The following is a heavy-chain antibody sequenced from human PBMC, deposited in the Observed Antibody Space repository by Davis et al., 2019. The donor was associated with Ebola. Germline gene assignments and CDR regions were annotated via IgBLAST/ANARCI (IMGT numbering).Heavy chain of an antibody. CDR2: ISYDGSNK. CDR3: ARDQDFWSGYYYYFDY. CDR1: GFIFNTYA. J-gene: IGHJ4*02. Sequence: GGSLRLSCAASGFIFNTYAMHWVRQAPGKGLEWVAVISYDGSNKYYADSVKGRFTISRDNSKNTLYLQMNSLRAEDTAVYYCARDQDFWSGYYYYFDYWGQGTLVTVSS. D-gene: IGHD3-3*01. V-gene: IGHV3-30-3*01.